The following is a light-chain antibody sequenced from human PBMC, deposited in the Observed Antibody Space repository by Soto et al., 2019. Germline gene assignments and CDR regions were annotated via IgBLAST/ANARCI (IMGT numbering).Light chain of an antibody. CDR3: QHFKSFPIT. J-gene: IGKJ5*01. Sequence: AIHLTQSPSSLSASLGARVTITFRASQGISTLLAWYQQKPGKAPKVLIYESSLLQSGVPSRFSGSGSGTDFTLTISSLQPEDFATYYCQHFKSFPITFGQGTRLEIK. CDR2: ESS. V-gene: IGKV1-13*02. CDR1: QGISTL.